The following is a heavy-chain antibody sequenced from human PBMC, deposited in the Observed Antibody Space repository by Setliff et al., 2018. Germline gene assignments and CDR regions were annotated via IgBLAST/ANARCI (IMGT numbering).Heavy chain of an antibody. V-gene: IGHV4-59*12. J-gene: IGHJ6*03. CDR1: GVSISNYY. CDR2: IQKSGGT. D-gene: IGHD1-1*01. CDR3: ARANKKLDYYYYYYMDV. Sequence: PSETLSLTCNVSGVSISNYYWSWIRQPPGKGLECIGYIQKSGGTNYNPSLKSRVTISVDTSTNQFSLKLISVTAADTAVYYCARANKKLDYYYYYYMDVWGKGTTVTVSS.